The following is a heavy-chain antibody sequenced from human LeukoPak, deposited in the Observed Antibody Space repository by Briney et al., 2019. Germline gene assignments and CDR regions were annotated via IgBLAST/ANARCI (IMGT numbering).Heavy chain of an antibody. V-gene: IGHV6-1*01. J-gene: IGHJ4*02. CDR2: TYYRSKWYN. CDR1: GDSVSSNSAA. CDR3: AMSNAEMATID. Sequence: SQTLSLTCAISGDSVSSNSAAWTWIRQSPSRGLEWLGRTYYRSKWYNDYAVSVKSRITINPDTSKNQFSLQLNSVTPEDTAIYYCAMSNAEMATIDWGQGTLVTVSS. D-gene: IGHD5-24*01.